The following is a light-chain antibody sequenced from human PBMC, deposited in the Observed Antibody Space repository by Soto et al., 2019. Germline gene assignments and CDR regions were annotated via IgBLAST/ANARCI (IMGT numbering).Light chain of an antibody. CDR1: SSDVGGYNF. J-gene: IGLJ2*01. V-gene: IGLV2-14*01. CDR2: EVN. Sequence: QSALTQPASVSGSPGQSITISCTGTSSDVGGYNFVSWYQQHPGKAPKVLIYEVNNRPSGISDRFSGSKSGNTASLTISGLQAADEADYYCSSYTSTSTVVFGGGTKLTVL. CDR3: SSYTSTSTVV.